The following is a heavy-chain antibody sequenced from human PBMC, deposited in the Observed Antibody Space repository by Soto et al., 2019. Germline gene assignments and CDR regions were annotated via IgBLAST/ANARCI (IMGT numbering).Heavy chain of an antibody. CDR1: GFTVSSNY. CDR3: AGQWLGPYYYYGMDV. Sequence: EVQLVESGGGLIQPGGSLRLSCAASGFTVSSNYMSWVRQAPGKGLEWVAGIYSGGSTYYADSVKGRLTISRDNSKNTVYLQMNSLRAEDTVVSYGAGQWLGPYYYYGMDVWGQGTTVTVSS. J-gene: IGHJ6*02. V-gene: IGHV3-53*01. D-gene: IGHD6-19*01. CDR2: IYSGGST.